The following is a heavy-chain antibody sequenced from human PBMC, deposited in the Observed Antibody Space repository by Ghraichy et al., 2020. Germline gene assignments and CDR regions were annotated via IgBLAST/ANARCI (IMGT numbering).Heavy chain of an antibody. CDR2: MYYTGST. V-gene: IGHV4-31*03. Sequence: SETLSLTCNVSGAYINTGGFYWTWIRQHPATGLQFLENMYYTGSTYYNPSLKSRVSISTDTSENQFSLNLHSVTAADTAVYYCARIVPSTRAFDHWGQGALVTVSS. CDR1: GAYINTGGFY. CDR3: ARIVPSTRAFDH. D-gene: IGHD2-2*01. J-gene: IGHJ4*02.